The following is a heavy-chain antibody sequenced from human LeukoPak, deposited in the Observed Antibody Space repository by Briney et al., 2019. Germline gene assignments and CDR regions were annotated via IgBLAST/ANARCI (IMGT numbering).Heavy chain of an antibody. CDR1: GYTFTDYF. Sequence: ASVKVSCKASGYTFTDYFMHWVRQAPGQGLEWMGWINPNSGGTNFAQKFQGRVTMTRDTSISTAYMELSSLTSDDTAVYYCARGRFSGYGADWGQGTLVTVSS. CDR2: INPNSGGT. CDR3: ARGRFSGYGAD. V-gene: IGHV1-2*02. J-gene: IGHJ4*02. D-gene: IGHD5-12*01.